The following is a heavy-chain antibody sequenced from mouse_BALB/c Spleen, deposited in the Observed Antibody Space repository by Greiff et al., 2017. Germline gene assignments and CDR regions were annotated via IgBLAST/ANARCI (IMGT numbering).Heavy chain of an antibody. Sequence: QVQLKQSGAELAKPGASVKMSCKASGYTFTSYWMHWVKQRPGQGLEWIGYINPSTGYTEYNQKFKDKATLTADKSSSTAYMQLSSLTSEDSAVYYCAREAGCDDDWFAYWGQGTLVTVSA. CDR1: GYTFTSYW. V-gene: IGHV1-7*01. CDR3: AREAGCDDDWFAY. CDR2: INPSTGYT. J-gene: IGHJ3*01.